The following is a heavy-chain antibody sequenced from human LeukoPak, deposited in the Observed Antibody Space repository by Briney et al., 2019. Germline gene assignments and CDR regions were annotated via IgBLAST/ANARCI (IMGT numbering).Heavy chain of an antibody. V-gene: IGHV4-59*08. D-gene: IGHD2-15*01. Sequence: PSETLSLTCTVSGGSISDNYWSWLRQPPGKGLEWIGYAYYSGHTNYNSSLKSRVTMSLDTSKSQFSLRLSSVTAADTAVYFCARHPFATPFDYWGPGTLVTVPS. CDR1: GGSISDNY. CDR3: ARHPFATPFDY. CDR2: AYYSGHT. J-gene: IGHJ4*02.